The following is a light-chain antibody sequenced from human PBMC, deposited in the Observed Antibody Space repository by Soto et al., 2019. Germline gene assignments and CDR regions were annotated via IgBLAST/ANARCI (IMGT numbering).Light chain of an antibody. Sequence: EIVLTQFPGTLSLSPGERATLSCRASQSVGSNYLAWYQQRPGQPPNLLIFGASHRAPDIPDRFSGSGSGTDFTLTISRLEPEDFAVYYCQQFSSYPLTFGQGTKVDIK. J-gene: IGKJ4*01. CDR2: GAS. CDR3: QQFSSYPLT. V-gene: IGKV3-20*01. CDR1: QSVGSNY.